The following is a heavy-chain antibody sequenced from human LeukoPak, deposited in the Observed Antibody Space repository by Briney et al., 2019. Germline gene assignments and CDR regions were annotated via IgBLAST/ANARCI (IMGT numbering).Heavy chain of an antibody. D-gene: IGHD5/OR15-5a*01. J-gene: IGHJ5*02. V-gene: IGHV4-30-4*08. CDR3: ARCPPPGWFDP. CDR1: GGSISSDDYY. Sequence: SETLSLTCTVSGGSISSDDYYWSWLRQPPGRGLEWIGFIYYSGSTYYKPSLKSRVTISMDTSKNQFSLRLSSVTAADTAVYYCARCPPPGWFDPWGQGTLVTVSS. CDR2: IYYSGST.